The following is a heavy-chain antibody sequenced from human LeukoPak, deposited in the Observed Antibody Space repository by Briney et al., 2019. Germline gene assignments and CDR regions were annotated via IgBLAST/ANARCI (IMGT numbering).Heavy chain of an antibody. Sequence: GGSLRLSCAASGFTFSGFYMSWVRQAPGKGLEWVSYISSSGSTVYYPDSVEGRFTISRDNANHTLYLQMNSLRAEDTAVYYSARVSLAGDFSDWGEGNLVTVSS. J-gene: IGHJ4*02. V-gene: IGHV3-11*04. CDR2: ISSSGSTV. D-gene: IGHD3-3*01. CDR1: GFTFSGFY. CDR3: ARVSLAGDFSD.